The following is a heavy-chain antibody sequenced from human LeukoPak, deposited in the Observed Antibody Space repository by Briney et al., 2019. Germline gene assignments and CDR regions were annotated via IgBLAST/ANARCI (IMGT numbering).Heavy chain of an antibody. CDR3: ARGGWWYYDSSGYYYYRY. CDR1: GGSFSGYY. V-gene: IGHV4-34*01. D-gene: IGHD3-22*01. CDR2: INHSGST. J-gene: IGHJ4*02. Sequence: PSETLSLTCAVYGGSFSGYYWSWIRQPPGKGLEWIGEINHSGSTNYNPSLKSRVTISVDTSKNQFSLKLSSVTAADTAVYYCARGGWWYYDSSGYYYYRYWGQGTPVTVSS.